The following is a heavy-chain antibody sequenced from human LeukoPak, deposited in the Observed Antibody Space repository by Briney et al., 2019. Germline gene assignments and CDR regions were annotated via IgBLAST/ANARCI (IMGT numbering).Heavy chain of an antibody. CDR1: GFTFSSYA. CDR2: ISGSGGST. CDR3: AKTSDAVEDDAFDI. J-gene: IGHJ3*02. D-gene: IGHD4-23*01. V-gene: IGHV3-23*01. Sequence: GGSLRLSCAASGFTFSSYAMSWVRQAPGKGLEWVSAISGSGGSTYYADSVKGRFTISRDNSKNSLYLQMNSLRTEDTALYYCAKTSDAVEDDAFDIWGQGTMVTVSS.